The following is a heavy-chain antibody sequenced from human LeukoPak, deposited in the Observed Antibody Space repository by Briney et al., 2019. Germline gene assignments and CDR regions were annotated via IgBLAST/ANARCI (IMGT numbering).Heavy chain of an antibody. V-gene: IGHV3-43*01. Sequence: GGSLRLSCAASGYTFDDYTMHWVRQAPGKGLEWVSLITYDGGSAFYADSVRGRFTISRDNSKNSLSLQMNSLRSEDTALYYCATERQKYFDYWGQGTLVTVSS. CDR2: ITYDGGSA. J-gene: IGHJ4*02. CDR1: GYTFDDYT. CDR3: ATERQKYFDY.